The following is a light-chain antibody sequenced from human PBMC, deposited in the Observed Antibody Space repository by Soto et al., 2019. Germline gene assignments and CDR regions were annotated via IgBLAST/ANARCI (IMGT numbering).Light chain of an antibody. V-gene: IGKV1-5*03. CDR1: QSIDKW. J-gene: IGKJ1*01. CDR2: KAS. CDR3: QQYNKFSWT. Sequence: DIQMTQSPSTLSASVGDRVTITCRASQSIDKWVAWYQQKPGKAPKLLIWKASLFQSGVPSRFSGSGSGTEFTLTISSLQPDDVGSYFCQQYNKFSWTFGQGTKVEIK.